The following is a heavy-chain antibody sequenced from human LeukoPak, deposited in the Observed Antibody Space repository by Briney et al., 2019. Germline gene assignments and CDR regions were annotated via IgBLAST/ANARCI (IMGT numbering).Heavy chain of an antibody. D-gene: IGHD1-14*01. CDR2: IYTSGST. CDR1: GGSFSNYY. Sequence: SETLPLTCTVSGGSFSNYYWSWIRQPAGKGLDWIERIYTSGSTNYNPSVKSRVTMSVDTSNNQFSLKLTSVTAADTAVYYCARQPPRYYGMDVWGQASTVTVSS. V-gene: IGHV4-4*07. J-gene: IGHJ6*02. CDR3: ARQPPRYYGMDV.